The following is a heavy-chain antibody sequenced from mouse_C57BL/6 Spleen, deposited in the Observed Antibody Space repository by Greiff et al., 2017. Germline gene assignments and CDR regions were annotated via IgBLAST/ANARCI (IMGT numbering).Heavy chain of an antibody. J-gene: IGHJ2*01. V-gene: IGHV1-69*01. CDR3: ARGGIYYGKGLDY. D-gene: IGHD2-1*01. CDR2: IDPSDSYT. Sequence: VQLQQPGAELVMPGASVKLSCKASGYTFTSYWMHWVKQRPGQGLEWIGEIDPSDSYTNYNQKFKGKSTLTVDKSSSTAYMQLSSLTSEDSAVYYCARGGIYYGKGLDYWGQGTTLTVSS. CDR1: GYTFTSYW.